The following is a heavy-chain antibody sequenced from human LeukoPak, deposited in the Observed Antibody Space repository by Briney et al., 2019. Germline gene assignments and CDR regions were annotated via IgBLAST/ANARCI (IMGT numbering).Heavy chain of an antibody. J-gene: IGHJ3*02. Sequence: SETLSLTCAVYGGSFSGYYWSWIRQPPGKGLEWIGSIYYSGSTYYNPSLKSRVTISVDTSKNQFSLKLSSVTAADTAVYYCARWSGQYDSSGAPFLGGEFDHAFDIWGQGTVVTVSS. D-gene: IGHD3-22*01. CDR3: ARWSGQYDSSGAPFLGGEFDHAFDI. CDR1: GGSFSGYY. CDR2: IYYSGST. V-gene: IGHV4-34*01.